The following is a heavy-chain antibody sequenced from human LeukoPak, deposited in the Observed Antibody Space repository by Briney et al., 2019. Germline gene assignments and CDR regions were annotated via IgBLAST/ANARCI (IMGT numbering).Heavy chain of an antibody. CDR1: GFTFSSYS. CDR2: ISRSGSTI. Sequence: GGSLRLSCAASGFTFSSYSMNWVRQAPGKGLEWVSYISRSGSTIFYADSVKGRFTISRDNAKNSVSLQMNSLRAEDTAVYFCARPTWTNYMDVWGKGTAVTISS. CDR3: ARPTWTNYMDV. V-gene: IGHV3-48*04. J-gene: IGHJ6*03. D-gene: IGHD3/OR15-3a*01.